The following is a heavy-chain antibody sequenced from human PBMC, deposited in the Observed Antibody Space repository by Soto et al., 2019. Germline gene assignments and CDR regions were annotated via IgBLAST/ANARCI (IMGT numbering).Heavy chain of an antibody. Sequence: NPSETLSLTCAVYGGSFSGYHWSRIRQPPGKGLEWIGEINHSGSTNYNPSLKSRVTISVDTSKNQFSLKLSSVTAADTAVYYCARGRSIAADGTDLWFDPWGQGTLVPCSS. CDR2: INHSGST. CDR1: GGSFSGYH. J-gene: IGHJ5*02. V-gene: IGHV4-34*01. CDR3: ARGRSIAADGTDLWFDP. D-gene: IGHD6-13*01.